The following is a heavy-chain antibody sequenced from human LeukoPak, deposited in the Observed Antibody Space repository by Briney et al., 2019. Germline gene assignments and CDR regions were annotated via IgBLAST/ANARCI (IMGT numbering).Heavy chain of an antibody. CDR3: GRTGYYDSSGYYYPEVFDY. Sequence: SETLSLTCAVYGGSFSGYYWSWIRQPPGKGLEWIGAINQSRSTNYNPSLKSRVTISVDMSKNLFSLKLSSVTAADTAVYYCGRTGYYDSSGYYYPEVFDYWGQGTLVTVSS. CDR1: GGSFSGYY. J-gene: IGHJ4*02. CDR2: INQSRST. V-gene: IGHV4-34*01. D-gene: IGHD3-22*01.